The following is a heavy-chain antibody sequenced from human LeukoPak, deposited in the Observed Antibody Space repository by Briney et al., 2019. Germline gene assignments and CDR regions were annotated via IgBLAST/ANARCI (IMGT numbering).Heavy chain of an antibody. CDR1: GFTFSSYW. V-gene: IGHV3-74*01. D-gene: IGHD3-16*02. Sequence: PGGSLRLSCAASGFTFSSYWMHWVRQAPGKGLVWVSRINSEGSSTSYADSVKGRFTISRDNAKNTLYPQMNSLRAEDTAVYYCARVPHVDVIFDYWGQGTLVTVSS. J-gene: IGHJ4*02. CDR2: INSEGSST. CDR3: ARVPHVDVIFDY.